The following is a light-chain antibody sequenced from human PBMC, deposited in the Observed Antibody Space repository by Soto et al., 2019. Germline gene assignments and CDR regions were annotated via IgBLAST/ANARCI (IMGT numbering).Light chain of an antibody. CDR2: VAS. CDR1: QSIGSNY. V-gene: IGKV3-20*01. CDR3: QQYGSSRT. Sequence: EIVLTQSPGTLSLSPGERATLSCRASQSIGSNYLAWYQQKPGQSPRLLIYVASNRAPGITDRVSGSGSGTDFTLTISRLEPEDFAVYYCQQYGSSRTFGQGTKVEMK. J-gene: IGKJ1*01.